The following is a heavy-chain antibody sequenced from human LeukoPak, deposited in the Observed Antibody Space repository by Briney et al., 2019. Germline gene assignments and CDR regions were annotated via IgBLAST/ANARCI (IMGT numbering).Heavy chain of an antibody. CDR1: GFTFSSYT. V-gene: IGHV3-30-3*01. J-gene: IGHJ6*02. CDR3: ARGLWDSSGYYSQYYYYYGMDV. Sequence: GGSLRLSCAASGFTFSSYTMHWVRQAPGKGLEWVAVISYDGSNKYNADSVKGRFTISRDNSKNTLYLQMNSLRAEGTAVYYCARGLWDSSGYYSQYYYYYGMDVWGQGTTVTVSS. CDR2: ISYDGSNK. D-gene: IGHD3-22*01.